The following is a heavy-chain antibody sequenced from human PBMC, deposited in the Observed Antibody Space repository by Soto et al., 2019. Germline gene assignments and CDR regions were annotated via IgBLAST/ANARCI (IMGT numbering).Heavy chain of an antibody. CDR1: GDSIRSTSW. Sequence: SETLSLTCDVSGDSIRSTSWWTWVRQPPGKWLEWIGEISHSGSYNYSPSLKSRVTISVDKSKNQLSLKLSSVTAADTATYYCARFNITVDRRSGDVYHYYAMDVWGQGTTVT. V-gene: IGHV4-4*02. D-gene: IGHD1-20*01. CDR2: ISHSGSY. CDR3: ARFNITVDRRSGDVYHYYAMDV. J-gene: IGHJ6*02.